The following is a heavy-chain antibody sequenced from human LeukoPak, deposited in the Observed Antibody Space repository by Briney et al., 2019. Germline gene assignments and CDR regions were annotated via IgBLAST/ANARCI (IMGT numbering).Heavy chain of an antibody. J-gene: IGHJ4*02. CDR2: INPNSGGT. D-gene: IGHD4-17*01. Sequence: ASVKVSCKASGYTFTYYFIHWVRQAPGQGLEWMGRINPNSGGTELAQKFQGRVTMTTDMSIDTAYMDLSRLTSDDTAVYYCARGTANTVFEYWGQGTLVTVSS. CDR3: ARGTANTVFEY. V-gene: IGHV1-2*06. CDR1: GYTFTYYF.